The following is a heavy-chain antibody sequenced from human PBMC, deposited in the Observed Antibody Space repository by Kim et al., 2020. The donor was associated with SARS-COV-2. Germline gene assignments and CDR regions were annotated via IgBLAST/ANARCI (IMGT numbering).Heavy chain of an antibody. CDR1: GYTFTSYY. D-gene: IGHD3-10*01. J-gene: IGHJ4*02. V-gene: IGHV1-46*01. CDR2: INPSGGST. CDR3: ARPGASMVRGVITQPLGY. Sequence: ASVKVSCKASGYTFTSYYMHWVRQAPGQGLEWMGIINPSGGSTSYAQKFQGRVTMTRDTSTSTVYMELSSLRSEDTAVYYCARPGASMVRGVITQPLGYWGQGTLVTVSS.